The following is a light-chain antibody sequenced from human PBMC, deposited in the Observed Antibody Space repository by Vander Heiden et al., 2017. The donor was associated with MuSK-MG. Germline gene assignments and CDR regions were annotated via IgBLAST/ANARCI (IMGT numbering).Light chain of an antibody. V-gene: IGKV4-1*01. Sequence: DIVLTQSPDSLAVSLGERATINCKSSQSALYSSNNRYYLAWYQQKPGQPPKLLIYWASTRESGVPDRFSGSGSGTDFTLTISSLQAEDVAVYYCLQYHSLPLTFGGGTKVEIK. CDR1: QSALYSSNNRYY. CDR3: LQYHSLPLT. CDR2: WAS. J-gene: IGKJ4*01.